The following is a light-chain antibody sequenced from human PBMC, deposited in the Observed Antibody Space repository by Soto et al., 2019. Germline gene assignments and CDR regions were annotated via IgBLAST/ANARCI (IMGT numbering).Light chain of an antibody. Sequence: EIVMTQSPATMSVSPGERATLSCRASQSMGSNVAWYQQKPGQAPRLLIYGASTRVTGIPDRFSGSGSGTDFTLTISRLEPEDFAVYYCQQYDISPTWTFGQGTKVDIK. CDR1: QSMGSN. CDR2: GAS. J-gene: IGKJ1*01. CDR3: QQYDISPTWT. V-gene: IGKV3D-15*01.